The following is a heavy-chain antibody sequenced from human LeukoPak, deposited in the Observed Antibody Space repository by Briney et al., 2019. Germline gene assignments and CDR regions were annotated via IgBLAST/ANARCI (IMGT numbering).Heavy chain of an antibody. D-gene: IGHD2-2*01. CDR3: AKGGEIVVVPAAHYFDY. V-gene: IGHV3-9*01. CDR1: GFTFDDYA. Sequence: GRSLRLSCAASGFTFDDYAMHWVRQAPGKGLEWVSGISWNSGSIGYADSVKGRFTISGDNAKNSLYLQMNSLRAEDTALYYCAKGGEIVVVPAAHYFDYWGQGTLVTVSS. CDR2: ISWNSGSI. J-gene: IGHJ4*02.